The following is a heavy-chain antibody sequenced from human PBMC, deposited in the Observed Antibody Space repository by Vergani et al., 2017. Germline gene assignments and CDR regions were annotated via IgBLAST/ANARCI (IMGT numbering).Heavy chain of an antibody. J-gene: IGHJ6*03. CDR3: AKTGDKALYYYYYYMDV. CDR1: GFTFSSYA. D-gene: IGHD1-26*01. Sequence: EVQLLESGGGLVQPGGSLRLSCAASGFTFSSYAMSWVRQAPGKGLEWVSAISGSGGSTYYADSVKGRFTISRDNSKNTLYLQMNSLRAEATAVYYCAKTGDKALYYYYYYMDVWGKGTTVTVSS. CDR2: ISGSGGST. V-gene: IGHV3-23*01.